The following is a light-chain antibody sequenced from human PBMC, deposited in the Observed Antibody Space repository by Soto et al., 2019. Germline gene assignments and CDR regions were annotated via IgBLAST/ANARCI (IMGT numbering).Light chain of an antibody. V-gene: IGKV1-9*01. Sequence: ILVTPTPAPLSVSSGERDPLPCRSSQGVSSYLAWYQQKPGKAPKLLIYAASTLQSGVPSRFSGSGSGTDFTLTISSLQPDDFATYYCQQYDSYSYTLGQGRRLEIK. CDR3: QQYDSYSYT. CDR2: AAS. CDR1: QGVSSY. J-gene: IGKJ5*01.